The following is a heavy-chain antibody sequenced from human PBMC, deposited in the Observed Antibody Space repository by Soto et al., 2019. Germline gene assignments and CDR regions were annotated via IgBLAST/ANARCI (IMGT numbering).Heavy chain of an antibody. CDR3: ARARYYYDSSGSAPMINYYYYGMDV. J-gene: IGHJ6*02. CDR1: GFTFSSYG. CDR2: IWYDGSDK. Sequence: QVQLVESGGGVVQPGRSLRLSCAASGFTFSSYGMHWVRQAPGKGLEWVAVIWYDGSDKYYADSVKGRFTISRDNSKSTLYLQMNSLRAEDTAVYYCARARYYYDSSGSAPMINYYYYGMDVWGQGTTVTVSS. V-gene: IGHV3-33*01. D-gene: IGHD3-22*01.